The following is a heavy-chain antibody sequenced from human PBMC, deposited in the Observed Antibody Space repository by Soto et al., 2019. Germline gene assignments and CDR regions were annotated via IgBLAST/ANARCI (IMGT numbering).Heavy chain of an antibody. CDR1: GYSFANYW. J-gene: IGHJ6*02. D-gene: IGHD2-15*01. V-gene: IGHV5-10-1*01. CDR3: ARHPYIGGFDI. CDR2: FSPTDSYT. Sequence: GESLKISFKGSGYSFANYWISWVRQMPGKGLEWMGRFSPTDSYTDYNPSFQGHVTISGDKSISTSYVQWSSLKASDTAMYFCARHPYIGGFDIWGQGTTVTVSS.